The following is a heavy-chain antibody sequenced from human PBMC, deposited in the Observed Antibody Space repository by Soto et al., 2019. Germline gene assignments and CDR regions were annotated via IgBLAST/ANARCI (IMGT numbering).Heavy chain of an antibody. CDR3: ARVRGIAARPSLVY. V-gene: IGHV1-8*01. CDR2: MNPNSGNT. J-gene: IGHJ4*02. CDR1: GCTFTSYD. D-gene: IGHD6-6*01. Sequence: ASVKVSCKASGCTFTSYDINWVRQATGQGLEWMGWMNPNSGNTGYAQKFQGRVTMTRNTSISTAYMELSSLRSEDTAVYYCARVRGIAARPSLVYWGQGTLVTVSS.